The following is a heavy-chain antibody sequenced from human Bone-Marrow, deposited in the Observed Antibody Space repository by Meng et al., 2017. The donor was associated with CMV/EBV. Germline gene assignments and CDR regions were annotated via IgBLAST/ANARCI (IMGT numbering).Heavy chain of an antibody. CDR2: ISAYNGNT. D-gene: IGHD2-15*01. V-gene: IGHV1-18*01. Sequence: QVQLGRFGGEVKQPGASVKVPCKASGYTFTSYGISLVRQAPGQGLEWMGWISAYNGNTNYAQKLQGRVTMTTDTSTSTAYMELRSLRSDDTAVYYCARVTVLGVVVAAGWFDPWGQGTLVTVSS. CDR3: ARVTVLGVVVAAGWFDP. J-gene: IGHJ5*02. CDR1: GYTFTSYG.